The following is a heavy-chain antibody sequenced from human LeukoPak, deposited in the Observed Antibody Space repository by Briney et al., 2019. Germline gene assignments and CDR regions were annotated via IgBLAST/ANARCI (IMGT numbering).Heavy chain of an antibody. D-gene: IGHD4-23*01. J-gene: IGHJ4*02. V-gene: IGHV1-46*01. CDR2: INPSGGST. CDR1: GYTFTSYF. Sequence: ASVKVSCKASGYTFTSYFMHWVRQAPGQRLEWMGIINPSGGSTRYEQKFQGRVTMTRDTSTSTVYMELSSLRSEDTAVYYCARPTRPGGNREAFSFDYWGQGTLVTVSS. CDR3: ARPTRPGGNREAFSFDY.